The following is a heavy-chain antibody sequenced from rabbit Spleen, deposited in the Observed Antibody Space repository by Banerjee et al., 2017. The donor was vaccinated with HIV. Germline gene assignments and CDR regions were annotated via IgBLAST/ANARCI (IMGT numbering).Heavy chain of an antibody. CDR3: AKTYGYDDYADLYYAAMDL. J-gene: IGHJ6*01. Sequence: EQLEESGGGLVKPEGSLTLTCKASGVSLNDKDVMCWVRQAPGKGLEWIACINIVTGKSVYASWAKGRFTMSRTSSTTVTLQMTSLTAADTATYFCAKTYGYDDYADLYYAAMDLWGQGTLVTVS. V-gene: IGHV1S45*01. D-gene: IGHD6-1*01. CDR1: GVSLNDKDV. CDR2: INIVTGKS.